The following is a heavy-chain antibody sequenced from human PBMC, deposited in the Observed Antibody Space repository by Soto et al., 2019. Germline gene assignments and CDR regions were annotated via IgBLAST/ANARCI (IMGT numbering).Heavy chain of an antibody. CDR2: IGTAGDT. CDR1: GFTFSSYD. J-gene: IGHJ3*02. CDR3: ARGISYDILTGYYPTRPPWAFDI. Sequence: PGGSLRLPCAASGFTFSSYDMHWVRQATGKGLEWVSAIGTAGDTYYPGSVKGRFTISRENAKNSLYLQMNSLRAGDTAVYYCARGISYDILTGYYPTRPPWAFDIWGQGTMVTVSS. V-gene: IGHV3-13*01. D-gene: IGHD3-9*01.